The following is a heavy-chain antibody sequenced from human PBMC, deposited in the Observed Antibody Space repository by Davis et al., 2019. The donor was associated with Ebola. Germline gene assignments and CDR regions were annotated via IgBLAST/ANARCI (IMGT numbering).Heavy chain of an antibody. D-gene: IGHD2-15*01. V-gene: IGHV4-34*01. CDR3: ARGRGVAGYYYYYMDV. Sequence: PSETLSLTCTVSGGSISSYYWSWIRQPPGKGLEWIGEINHSGSTNYNPSLKSRVTISVDTSKNQFSLKLSSVTAADTAVYYCARGRGVAGYYYYYMDVWGKGTTVTVSS. CDR2: INHSGST. J-gene: IGHJ6*03. CDR1: GGSISSYY.